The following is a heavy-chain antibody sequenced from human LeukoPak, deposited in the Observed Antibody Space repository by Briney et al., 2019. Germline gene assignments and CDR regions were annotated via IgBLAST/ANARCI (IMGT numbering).Heavy chain of an antibody. CDR1: GFTFSSNE. CDR3: ARVKTTVTTLRY. J-gene: IGHJ4*02. D-gene: IGHD4-17*01. CDR2: ISRSGSTR. Sequence: GGSLRLSCAASGFTFSSNEMNWVRQAPGKGLEWLSYISRSGSTRDYADSVKGRFTISRDNAKNTLYLQMSSLRAENTAVYYCARVKTTVTTLRYWGQGTLVTVSS. V-gene: IGHV3-48*03.